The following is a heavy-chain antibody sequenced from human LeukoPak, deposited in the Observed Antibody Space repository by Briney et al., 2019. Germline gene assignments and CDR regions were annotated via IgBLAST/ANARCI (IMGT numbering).Heavy chain of an antibody. Sequence: PSETLSLTCTVSGDSISSSKKYWGWVRQPPGKGLEWIGSIYYSGSTYYNPSLKSRVTISVDTSKNQFSLKLSSVTAADTAVYYCARQGGDAFDIWGQGTMVTVSS. D-gene: IGHD1-26*01. J-gene: IGHJ3*02. CDR3: ARQGGDAFDI. V-gene: IGHV4-39*01. CDR2: IYYSGST. CDR1: GDSISSSKKY.